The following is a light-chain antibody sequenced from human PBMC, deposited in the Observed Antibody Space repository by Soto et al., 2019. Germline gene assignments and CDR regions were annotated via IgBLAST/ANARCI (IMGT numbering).Light chain of an antibody. Sequence: DIVMTQSPDSLAVSLGERATINCKSSQTVLYSSNNKNYLAWYQQKPGQPPKLLIYWASTRESGVPDRFSGSGSGTDFTLPISSLQAEDVAVYYCQQYSSTPFTFGPGTRVDIK. CDR2: WAS. CDR1: QTVLYSSNNKNY. J-gene: IGKJ3*01. V-gene: IGKV4-1*01. CDR3: QQYSSTPFT.